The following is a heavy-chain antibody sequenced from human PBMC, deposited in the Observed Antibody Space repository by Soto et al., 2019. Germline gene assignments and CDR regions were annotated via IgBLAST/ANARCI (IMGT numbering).Heavy chain of an antibody. D-gene: IGHD4-17*01. J-gene: IGHJ6*03. CDR2: IVVGSGNT. CDR1: GFTFTSSA. CDR3: AAGLRDSNYYYMDV. V-gene: IGHV1-58*02. Sequence: ASVKVSCKASGFTFTSSAMQWVRQARGQRLEWIGWIVVGSGNTNYAQKFQERVTITRDMSTSTAYMELSSLRSEDTAVYYCAAGLRDSNYYYMDVWGKGTTVTVSS.